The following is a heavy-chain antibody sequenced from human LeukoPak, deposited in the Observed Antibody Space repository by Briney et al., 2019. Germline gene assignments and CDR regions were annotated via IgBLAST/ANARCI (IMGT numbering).Heavy chain of an antibody. CDR3: ARDWAAAGERWFDP. Sequence: PSETLSLTCTVSGGSVSSGSYYWSWIRQPPGKGLEWIVYIYYSGSTNYNPSLKSRVTISVDTSKNQFSLKLSSVTAADTAVYYCARDWAAAGERWFDPWGQGTLVTVSS. CDR2: IYYSGST. V-gene: IGHV4-61*01. D-gene: IGHD6-13*01. CDR1: GGSVSSGSYY. J-gene: IGHJ5*02.